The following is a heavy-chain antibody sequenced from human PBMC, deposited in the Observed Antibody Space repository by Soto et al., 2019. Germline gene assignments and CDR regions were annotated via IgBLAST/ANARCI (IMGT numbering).Heavy chain of an antibody. V-gene: IGHV3-30*18. Sequence: GGSLRLSCAASGFTFSSYGMHWVRQAPGKGLEWVAVISYDGSNKYYADSVKGRFTISRDNSKNTLYLQMNSLRAEDTAVYYCAKKVVPADMHYYGMDVWGQGTTVTVSS. J-gene: IGHJ6*02. D-gene: IGHD2-2*01. CDR3: AKKVVPADMHYYGMDV. CDR2: ISYDGSNK. CDR1: GFTFSSYG.